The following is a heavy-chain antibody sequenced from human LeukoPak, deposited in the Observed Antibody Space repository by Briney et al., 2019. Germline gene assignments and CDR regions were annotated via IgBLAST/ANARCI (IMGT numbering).Heavy chain of an antibody. CDR3: ANDES. D-gene: IGHD3-16*01. CDR1: GFIFSTYA. CDR2: ISYSTYT. J-gene: IGHJ5*02. V-gene: IGHV3-21*01. Sequence: PGGSLRLSCAASGFIFSTYAMNWVRQAPGKGLEWVSSISYSTYTYYADSVKGRFTISRDNAENSLSLQMNSLRAEDTAVYYCANDESWGQGTLVTVSS.